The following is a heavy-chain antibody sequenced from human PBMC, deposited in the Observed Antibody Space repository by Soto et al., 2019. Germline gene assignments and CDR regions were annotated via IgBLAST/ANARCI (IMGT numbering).Heavy chain of an antibody. CDR3: VHHGGVPYYHDF. J-gene: IGHJ4*02. CDR1: GGSLSSSSW. CDR2: IFYSGST. D-gene: IGHD2-8*01. V-gene: IGHV4-4*02. Sequence: SKTLSLTCAVSGGSLSSSSWWSWVRQPPGKTLEWLGEIFYSGSTKYNPSLNSRVTISADQSKNDFSLRLSSVTAADTAVYYCVHHGGVPYYHDFWGQGMLVTVSS.